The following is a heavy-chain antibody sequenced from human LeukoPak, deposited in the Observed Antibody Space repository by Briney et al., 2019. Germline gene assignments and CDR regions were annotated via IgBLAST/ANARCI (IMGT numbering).Heavy chain of an antibody. J-gene: IGHJ4*02. CDR3: AKDRVTTVTTFFSQFDY. CDR1: GFTFSNYA. V-gene: IGHV3-23*01. CDR2: LTCRGYKT. D-gene: IGHD4-11*01. Sequence: GGSLRLSCAASGFTFSNYAMHWVRQAPGKGLEWVSGLTCRGYKTSYTDSLKGRFTISRDNSKNTLFLQISSLRADDTAVYYCAKDRVTTVTTFFSQFDYWGQGTLVTVSS.